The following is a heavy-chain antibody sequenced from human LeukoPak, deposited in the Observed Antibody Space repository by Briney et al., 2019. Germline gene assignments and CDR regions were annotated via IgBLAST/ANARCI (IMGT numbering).Heavy chain of an antibody. V-gene: IGHV3-23*01. CDR2: ISASGGNT. Sequence: GGFLRLSCAASEFTFSSYAMQWVRQAPGKGLEWVSGISASGGNTWYADSVKGRFTISRDNSKNTLYLQMNSLRAEDTAVYYCASDSYSPEYFQHWGQGTLVTVSS. CDR3: ASDSYSPEYFQH. CDR1: EFTFSSYA. J-gene: IGHJ1*01. D-gene: IGHD2-21*02.